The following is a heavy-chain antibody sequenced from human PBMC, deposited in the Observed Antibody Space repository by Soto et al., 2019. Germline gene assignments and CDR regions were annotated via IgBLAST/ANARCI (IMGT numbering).Heavy chain of an antibody. CDR3: ARVGLKGSGWHFDY. Sequence: GGSLRLSCAASGFTVSSNYMSWVRQAPGKGLEWVSVIYSGGSTYYADSVKGRFTISRDNSKNTLYLQMNSLRAEDTAVYYCARVGLKGSGWHFDYWGQGTLVTVSS. CDR1: GFTVSSNY. J-gene: IGHJ4*02. CDR2: IYSGGST. D-gene: IGHD6-19*01. V-gene: IGHV3-66*01.